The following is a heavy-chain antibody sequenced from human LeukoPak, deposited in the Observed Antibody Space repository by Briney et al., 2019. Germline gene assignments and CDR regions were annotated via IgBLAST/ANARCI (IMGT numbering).Heavy chain of an antibody. V-gene: IGHV4-59*11. CDR3: ARDSEVPAALGWFDP. CDR2: IYYSGST. CDR1: GGSISSHY. D-gene: IGHD2-2*01. Sequence: SETLSLTCTVSGGSISSHYWSWIRQPPGKGLEWIGYIYYSGSTNYNPSLKSRVTMSVDTSKNQFSLKLSSVTAADTAVYYCARDSEVPAALGWFDPWGQGTLVTVSS. J-gene: IGHJ5*02.